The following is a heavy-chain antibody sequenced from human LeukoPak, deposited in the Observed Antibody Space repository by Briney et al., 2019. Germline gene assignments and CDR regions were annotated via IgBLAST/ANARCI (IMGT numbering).Heavy chain of an antibody. J-gene: IGHJ4*02. CDR2: IIPIFGTA. V-gene: IGHV1-69*05. CDR1: GGTFSSYA. Sequence: SVTVSCTASGGTFSSYAISWVRQAPGQELEWMGGIIPIFGTANYAQKFQGRVTITTDESTSTAYMELSSLRSEDTAVYYCASYSSSSGNFDYWGQGTLVTVSS. D-gene: IGHD6-6*01. CDR3: ASYSSSSGNFDY.